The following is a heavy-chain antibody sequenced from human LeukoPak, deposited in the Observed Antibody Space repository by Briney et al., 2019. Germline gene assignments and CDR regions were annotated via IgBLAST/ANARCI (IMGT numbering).Heavy chain of an antibody. CDR1: GFTFSSYS. CDR2: ISSSSSYI. CDR3: ARARGVYYDSSGYHDY. J-gene: IGHJ4*02. D-gene: IGHD3-22*01. Sequence: GGSLRLSCAASGFTFSSYSMNWVRQAPGKGLEWVSSISSSSSYIYYADSVKGRFTISRDNAKNSLYLQMNSLRAEDTAVYYCARARGVYYDSSGYHDYWGQGTLATVSS. V-gene: IGHV3-21*01.